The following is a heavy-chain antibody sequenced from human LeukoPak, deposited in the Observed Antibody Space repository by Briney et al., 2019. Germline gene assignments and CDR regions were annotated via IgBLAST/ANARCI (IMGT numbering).Heavy chain of an antibody. CDR1: DGSISSSSYY. J-gene: IGHJ2*01. Sequence: SETLSLTCTVSDGSISSSSYYWGWIRQPPGKGLEWIASIYYSGSTNYNPSLKSRVTISVDTSKNQFSLKLSSVTAADTAVYYCARHSSNSSGWYRSIWYFDLWGRGTLVTVSS. V-gene: IGHV4-39*01. CDR2: IYYSGST. CDR3: ARHSSNSSGWYRSIWYFDL. D-gene: IGHD6-19*01.